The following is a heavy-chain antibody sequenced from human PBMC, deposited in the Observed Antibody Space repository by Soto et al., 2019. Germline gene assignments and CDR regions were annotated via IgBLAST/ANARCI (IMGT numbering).Heavy chain of an antibody. D-gene: IGHD3-22*01. Sequence: QVHLVQSGAEVKKPGSSVKVSCKASGGTVSSYAITWVRQAPGKGLEWMGVFIPIVVSAHYAQKFQGRVTITADESTSTAYMELSGLRSEDTAIYYCARDISSDSTGFRGYDLWGQGTLVTVSS. V-gene: IGHV1-69*01. CDR3: ARDISSDSTGFRGYDL. CDR1: GGTVSSYA. J-gene: IGHJ4*02. CDR2: FIPIVVSA.